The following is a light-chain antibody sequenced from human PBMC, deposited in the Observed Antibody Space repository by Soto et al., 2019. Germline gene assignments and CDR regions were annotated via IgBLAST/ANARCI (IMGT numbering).Light chain of an antibody. J-gene: IGKJ1*01. CDR1: QSVLYSSNNKKN. Sequence: DIVMTQSPDSLALSLSDRATINCKSSQSVLYSSNNKKNLAWYQQKPGQPPKVLIYWASTRESGVPDPFSGRGSGTDFTLTISSLQAEDVAVYYCQQYYSTPSWTLGQGTKVEIK. CDR2: WAS. CDR3: QQYYSTPSWT. V-gene: IGKV4-1*01.